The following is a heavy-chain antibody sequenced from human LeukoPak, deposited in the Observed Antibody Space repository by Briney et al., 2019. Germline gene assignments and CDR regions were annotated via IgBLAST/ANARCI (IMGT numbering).Heavy chain of an antibody. V-gene: IGHV3-23*01. J-gene: IGHJ4*02. CDR3: ARDLMIRPFDY. CDR1: EFTFSTYA. Sequence: GGSLRLSCAASEFTFSTYAMSWVRQAPGKGLEWVSAISGSGRDTYYADSVKGRFTISRDNSKNTLYLQMNSLRAEDTAVYYCARDLMIRPFDYWGQGTLVSVSS. D-gene: IGHD3-22*01. CDR2: ISGSGRDT.